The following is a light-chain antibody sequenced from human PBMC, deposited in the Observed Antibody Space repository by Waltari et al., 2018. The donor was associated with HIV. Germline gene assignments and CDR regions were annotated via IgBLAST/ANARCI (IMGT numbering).Light chain of an antibody. V-gene: IGLV1-40*01. J-gene: IGLJ3*02. CDR3: QSYDNTVNGWV. Sequence: QSVLTQPPSVSGAPGQHVTVSCTRSSSTLGTHSDVPCYQFLPGEVPKLLLYGNTIRPAGVPGRFSGSSSGTSASLASTGLQPADEADYYCQSYDNTVNGWVFGGGTRVTV. CDR1: SSTLGTHSD. CDR2: GNT.